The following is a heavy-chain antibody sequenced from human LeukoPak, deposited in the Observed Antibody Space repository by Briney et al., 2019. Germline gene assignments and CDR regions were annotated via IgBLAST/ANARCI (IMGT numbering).Heavy chain of an antibody. J-gene: IGHJ4*02. CDR2: ISRSGSTK. Sequence: GGSLRLSCAASGFTFSDYNMRWIRQAPGKGLEWVSSISRSGSTKYYADSVKGRFTISRDNAKNSLYLQMNSLSPDDTAVYYCARDYGYGFDYWGQGTLVTVSS. V-gene: IGHV3-11*04. D-gene: IGHD5-18*01. CDR3: ARDYGYGFDY. CDR1: GFTFSDYN.